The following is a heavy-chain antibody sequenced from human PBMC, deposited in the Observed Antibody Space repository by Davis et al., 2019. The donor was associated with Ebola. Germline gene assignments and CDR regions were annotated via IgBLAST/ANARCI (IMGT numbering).Heavy chain of an antibody. J-gene: IGHJ6*02. Sequence: ASVKVSCKASGYTFTSYYMHWVRQAPGQGLEWMGWISAYNGNTNYAQKLQGRVTMTTDTSTSTAYMELRSLRSDDTAVYYCARDLRGGSPRYCSGGSCYYYYGMDVWGQGTTVTVSS. D-gene: IGHD2-15*01. CDR1: GYTFTSYY. CDR3: ARDLRGGSPRYCSGGSCYYYYGMDV. CDR2: ISAYNGNT. V-gene: IGHV1-18*04.